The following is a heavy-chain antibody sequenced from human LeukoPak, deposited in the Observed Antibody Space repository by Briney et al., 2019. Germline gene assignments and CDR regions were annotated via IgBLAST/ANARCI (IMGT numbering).Heavy chain of an antibody. J-gene: IGHJ4*02. D-gene: IGHD2-2*01. CDR2: INPSGGST. CDR1: GYTFTSYY. V-gene: IGHV1-46*01. Sequence: ASVKVSCKASGYTFTSYYMHWVRQAPGQGLEWMGIINPSGGSTSYAQKFQGRVTMTRDMSTSTVYMELSSLRSEDTAVYYCARGKTSLHVQLFLIDYWGQGTLVTVSS. CDR3: ARGKTSLHVQLFLIDY.